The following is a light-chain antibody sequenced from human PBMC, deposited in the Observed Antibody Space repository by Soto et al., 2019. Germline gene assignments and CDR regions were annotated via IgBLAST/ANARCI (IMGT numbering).Light chain of an antibody. CDR1: SNDVGGYNF. CDR2: DVS. Sequence: QSALTQPRSVSGSPGQSVTISCTGTSNDVGGYNFVSWYQQHPGKVPKLFIYDVSRRPSGVPDRFSGSKSGNTASLTISGLQAEDAADYYCSSYAGSYTLVFSGGTKLTVL. J-gene: IGLJ2*01. V-gene: IGLV2-11*01. CDR3: SSYAGSYTLV.